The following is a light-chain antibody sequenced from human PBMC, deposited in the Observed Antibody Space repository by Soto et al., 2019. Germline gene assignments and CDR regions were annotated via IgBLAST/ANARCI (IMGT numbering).Light chain of an antibody. CDR3: QQLNTYPLT. CDR1: QSIRGY. CDR2: AAS. J-gene: IGKJ4*01. V-gene: IGKV1-9*01. Sequence: LPASVGDRVTVTCRASQSIRGYLAWYQQKPGKAPNLLIYAASTLQSGVPSRFSGSESGTEFTPTISSLQPEDFATYYCQQLNTYPLTFGGGTKVDI.